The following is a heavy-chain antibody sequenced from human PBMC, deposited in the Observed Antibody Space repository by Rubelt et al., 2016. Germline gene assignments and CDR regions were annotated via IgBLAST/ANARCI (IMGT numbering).Heavy chain of an antibody. CDR3: ARGVGTAFDP. J-gene: IGHJ5*02. V-gene: IGHV1-2*06. CDR1: GYTFTGYY. CDR2: INPNSGGT. Sequence: QVQLVQSGAEVKKPGASVKVSCKASGYTFTGYYMNWVRQAPGQGLEWMGRINPNSGGTNYSQKSQGRVTRTTDPSIITAYMELSRLSSDDTAVYYCARGVGTAFDPWGRGTLVTVSS. D-gene: IGHD1-1*01.